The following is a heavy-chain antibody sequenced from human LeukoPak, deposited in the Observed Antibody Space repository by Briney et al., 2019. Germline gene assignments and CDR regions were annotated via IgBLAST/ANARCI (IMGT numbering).Heavy chain of an antibody. CDR1: GYTYIDYY. V-gene: IGHV1-2*02. D-gene: IGHD1-26*01. Sequence: WASLKILCQASGYTYIDYYMHWVRQAHGQGLDSIGWTSPTSGGTKYIKKFQGRVTMTRDTSITTVYMELSGQSFDDTAVYYCARGGGRYSVDYWGQGTLVIVSS. CDR3: ARGGGRYSVDY. CDR2: TSPTSGGT. J-gene: IGHJ4*02.